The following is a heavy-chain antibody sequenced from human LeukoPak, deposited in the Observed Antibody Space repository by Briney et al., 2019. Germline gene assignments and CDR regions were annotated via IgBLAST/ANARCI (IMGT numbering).Heavy chain of an antibody. D-gene: IGHD3-10*01. J-gene: IGHJ4*02. CDR3: ARGDTMVRDFDY. Sequence: PSQTLSLTCTVSGGSISSGDYYWSWIRQHPGKGLEWIGYIYYSGSTYYNPSLKSRVTISVDTSKNQFSLKLSSVTAADTAVYYCARGDTMVRDFDYWGQGTLVTVSS. CDR2: IYYSGST. CDR1: GGSISSGDYY. V-gene: IGHV4-31*03.